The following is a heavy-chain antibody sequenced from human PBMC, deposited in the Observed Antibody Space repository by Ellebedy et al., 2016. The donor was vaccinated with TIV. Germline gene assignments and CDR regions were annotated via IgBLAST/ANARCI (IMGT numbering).Heavy chain of an antibody. Sequence: GESLKISCKGSGYSFTDYHIHWMRQAPGQGLEWMGWIYPNSGDTKYAQKFQGRVTMTRDTSITTAYMELKRLTSDDTATYYCASVTFSSLSPFDYWGQGTLVTVSS. CDR1: GYSFTDYH. CDR3: ASVTFSSLSPFDY. D-gene: IGHD2-2*01. J-gene: IGHJ4*02. CDR2: IYPNSGDT. V-gene: IGHV1-2*02.